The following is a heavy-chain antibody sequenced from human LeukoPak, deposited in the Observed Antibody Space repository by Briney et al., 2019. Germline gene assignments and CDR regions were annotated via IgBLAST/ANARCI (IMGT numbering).Heavy chain of an antibody. CDR3: AKVRIPSGWGLDY. Sequence: GGSLRLSCAASGFTFDDYAMHWVRQTPGKGLEWVSLISGDGYNTYYADSVEGRFTISRDNSKNYLYLQMNGLRTEDTALYYCAKVRIPSGWGLDYWGQGTLVTVSS. V-gene: IGHV3-43*02. CDR1: GFTFDDYA. J-gene: IGHJ4*02. D-gene: IGHD6-19*01. CDR2: ISGDGYNT.